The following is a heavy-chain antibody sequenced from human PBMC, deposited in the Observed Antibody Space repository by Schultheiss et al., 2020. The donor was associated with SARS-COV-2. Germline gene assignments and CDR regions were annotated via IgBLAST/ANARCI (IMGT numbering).Heavy chain of an antibody. D-gene: IGHD2-2*01. Sequence: GGSLRLSCAASGFSVSSRYMTWVRQAPGKGLEWVSSVSASGVSTYYADSVKGRFTISRDNSKNTLYLQMNNLRAEDTAVYYCAKKEAPARPDFDYWGQGTLVTVSS. CDR1: GFSVSSRY. J-gene: IGHJ4*02. CDR2: VSASGVST. CDR3: AKKEAPARPDFDY. V-gene: IGHV3-23*01.